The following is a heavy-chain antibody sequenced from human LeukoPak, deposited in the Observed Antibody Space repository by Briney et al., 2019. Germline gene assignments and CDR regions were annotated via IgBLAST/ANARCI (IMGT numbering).Heavy chain of an antibody. CDR3: ARKNGDYDL. J-gene: IGHJ4*02. CDR1: GGSISSYY. CDR2: IYYSGST. D-gene: IGHD4-17*01. Sequence: SETLSLTCTVSGGSISSYYWSWIRQPPGKGLEWIGYIYYSGSTNHNPSLKSRVTISVDTSKNQFSLKLSSVTAADTAVYYCARKNGDYDLWGQGTLVTVSS. V-gene: IGHV4-59*01.